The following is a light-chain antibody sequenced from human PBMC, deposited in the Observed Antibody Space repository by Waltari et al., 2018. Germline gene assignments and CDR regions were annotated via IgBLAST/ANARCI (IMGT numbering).Light chain of an antibody. CDR2: GNS. J-gene: IGLJ2*01. Sequence: QSVLTQPPSVSGAPGQRATISCTGSSPNIGAGYAVHWYQQLPGTAPKLLIYGNSNRPSGVPDRFSGSKSGTSASLAITGLQAEDEADYYCQSYDSSLSGGVFGGGTKLTVL. V-gene: IGLV1-40*01. CDR3: QSYDSSLSGGV. CDR1: SPNIGAGYA.